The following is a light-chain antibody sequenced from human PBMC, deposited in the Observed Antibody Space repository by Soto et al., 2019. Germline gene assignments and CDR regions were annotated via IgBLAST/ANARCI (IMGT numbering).Light chain of an antibody. CDR2: DAS. CDR3: QHRNNWHIT. CDR1: QSVRIF. J-gene: IGKJ5*01. Sequence: ETVLTQSPATLSLSPGERATLSCRASQSVRIFLAWYQQKLGQTPRLLIYDASNRATGIPARFSGSGSGTDFTLTISSLEPEDFAVYYCQHRNNWHITFGQGTRLEI. V-gene: IGKV3-11*01.